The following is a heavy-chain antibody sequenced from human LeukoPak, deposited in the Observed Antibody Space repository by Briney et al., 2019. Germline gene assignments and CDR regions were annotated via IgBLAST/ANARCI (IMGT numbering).Heavy chain of an antibody. Sequence: SQTLSLTCAISGDSVSSNSAAWGWIRQPPSRGLEWLGRTYYRSKWYNDYAVSVKSRITINPDTSKNQFSLQLNSVTPEDTAMYYCARDVGARPRVFDYWGQGILVTVSS. CDR3: ARDVGARPRVFDY. D-gene: IGHD1-26*01. J-gene: IGHJ4*02. V-gene: IGHV6-1*01. CDR1: GDSVSSNSAA. CDR2: TYYRSKWYN.